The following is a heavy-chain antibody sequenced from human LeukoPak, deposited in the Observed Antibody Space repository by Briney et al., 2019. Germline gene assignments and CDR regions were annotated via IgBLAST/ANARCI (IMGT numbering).Heavy chain of an antibody. J-gene: IGHJ4*02. CDR2: INPNSGGT. Sequence: AASVKVSCKASGYTFTGYYMHRVRQAPGQGLEWMGWINPNSGGTNYAQKFQGWVTMTRDTSISTAYMELSSLRSEDTAVYYCARDKSYYYGSGSPTHFDYWGQGTLVTVSS. V-gene: IGHV1-2*04. CDR1: GYTFTGYY. D-gene: IGHD3-10*01. CDR3: ARDKSYYYGSGSPTHFDY.